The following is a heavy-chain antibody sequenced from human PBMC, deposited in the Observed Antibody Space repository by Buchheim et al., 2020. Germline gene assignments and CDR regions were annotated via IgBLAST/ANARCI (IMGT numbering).Heavy chain of an antibody. CDR1: GFTFSSYA. Sequence: QVQLVESGGGVVQPGRSLRLSCAASGFTFSSYAMHWVRQAPGKGLEWVAVISYDGSNKYYADSVKGRFTISRDNSKNKLYLQMNSLRAEDTAVYYCAGSGSHAGFDYWGQGTL. D-gene: IGHD1-26*01. CDR2: ISYDGSNK. V-gene: IGHV3-30-3*01. CDR3: AGSGSHAGFDY. J-gene: IGHJ4*02.